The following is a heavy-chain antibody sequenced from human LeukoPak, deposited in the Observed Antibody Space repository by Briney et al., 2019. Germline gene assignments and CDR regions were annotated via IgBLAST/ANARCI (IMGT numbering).Heavy chain of an antibody. V-gene: IGHV1-69*13. CDR1: GGTFSSYA. Sequence: GASVKVSCKASGGTFSSYAISWVRQAPGQGLEWMGGIIPIFGTANYAQKFQGRVTITADESTSTAYMELSSLRSEDTAVYYCARFDIVATREQLDPWGQGTLVTVSS. J-gene: IGHJ5*02. D-gene: IGHD5-12*01. CDR2: IIPIFGTA. CDR3: ARFDIVATREQLDP.